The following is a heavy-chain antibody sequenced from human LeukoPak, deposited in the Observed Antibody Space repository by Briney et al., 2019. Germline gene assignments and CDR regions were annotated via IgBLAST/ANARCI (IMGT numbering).Heavy chain of an antibody. D-gene: IGHD1-26*01. V-gene: IGHV3-21*01. Sequence: PGGSLRLSCAASGFTFSTYSMNWVRQAPGKGLGWVSSITSSSSYIKYADSVKGRFTISRDNAKNSLYLQMNSLRAEDTAVYYCARVKAGATIENFYYYYMDVWGKGTTVTVSS. CDR2: ITSSSSYI. CDR3: ARVKAGATIENFYYYYMDV. J-gene: IGHJ6*03. CDR1: GFTFSTYS.